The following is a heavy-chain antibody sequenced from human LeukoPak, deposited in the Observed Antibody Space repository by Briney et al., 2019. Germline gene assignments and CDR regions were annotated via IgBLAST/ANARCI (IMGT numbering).Heavy chain of an antibody. CDR1: GFTFTSYA. CDR3: AKPRAMTTGVGRYFDL. Sequence: GGSLRLSCGASGFTFTSYAMSWIRQAPGKGVEGVSAISGGGENTYYGDSVKGRFTISRDNSKNTLYLKMNSLRAEDTATYSCAKPRAMTTGVGRYFDLWGRGTLVTVSS. D-gene: IGHD1-1*01. J-gene: IGHJ2*01. CDR2: ISGGGENT. V-gene: IGHV3-23*01.